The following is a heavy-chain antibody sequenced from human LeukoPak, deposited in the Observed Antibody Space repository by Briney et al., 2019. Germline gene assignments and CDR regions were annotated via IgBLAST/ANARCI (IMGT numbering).Heavy chain of an antibody. D-gene: IGHD3-16*02. Sequence: PSETLSLTCTVSGGSISSSSYYWGWIRQPPGTGLEWLGSIYYSGSTYYNPSLKSRVTISVDTSKNQFSLKLSSVTAADTAVYYCARVVWGSYRSSGDWGQGTLVTVSS. CDR2: IYYSGST. CDR1: GGSISSSSYY. V-gene: IGHV4-39*01. J-gene: IGHJ4*02. CDR3: ARVVWGSYRSSGD.